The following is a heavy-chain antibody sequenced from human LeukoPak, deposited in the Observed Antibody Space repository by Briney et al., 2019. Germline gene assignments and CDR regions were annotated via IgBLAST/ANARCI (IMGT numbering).Heavy chain of an antibody. D-gene: IGHD3-9*01. J-gene: IGHJ4*02. CDR1: GGSISSSSYY. V-gene: IGHV4-39*01. CDR3: ARYFDWPDFDY. Sequence: SETLSLTCTVSGGSISSSSYYWGWIRQPPGKGLEWIGSIYYSGSTYYNPSLKSRVTISVDTSKNQFSLKLSSVTAADTAVYYCARYFDWPDFDYWGQGTLVTVSS. CDR2: IYYSGST.